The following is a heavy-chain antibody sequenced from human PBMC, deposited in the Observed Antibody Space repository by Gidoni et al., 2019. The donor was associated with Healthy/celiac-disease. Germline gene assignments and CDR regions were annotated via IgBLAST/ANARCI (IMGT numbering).Heavy chain of an antibody. CDR2: ISGSGGST. CDR1: GFTFSSYA. J-gene: IGHJ5*02. D-gene: IGHD2-2*01. Sequence: SGFTFSSYAMSWVRQAPGKGLEWVSAISGSGGSTYYADSVKGRFTISRDNSKNTLYLQMNSLRAEDTAVYYCAKSPCRTSCPNLFDPWGQGTLVTVSS. V-gene: IGHV3-23*01. CDR3: AKSPCRTSCPNLFDP.